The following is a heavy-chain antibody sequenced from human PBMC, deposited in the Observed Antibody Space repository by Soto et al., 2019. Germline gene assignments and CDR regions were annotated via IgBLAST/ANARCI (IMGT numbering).Heavy chain of an antibody. CDR1: GDSISSSNYH. J-gene: IGHJ4*02. CDR2: IYYSGST. Sequence: QLQLQESGPGLVKPSETLSLTCTVSGDSISSSNYHWGWIRQPPGKGLEWIGSIYYSGSTYYNPSVKSRVTTSVDTSKSQFSVKLCSVTAVDTAVIYCARSVGLQHYDYWGQGTLVTVST. D-gene: IGHD1-1*01. V-gene: IGHV4-39*01. CDR3: ARSVGLQHYDY.